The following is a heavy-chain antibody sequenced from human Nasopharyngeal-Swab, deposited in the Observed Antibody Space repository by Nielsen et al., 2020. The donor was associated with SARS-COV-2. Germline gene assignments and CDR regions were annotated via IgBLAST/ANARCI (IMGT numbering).Heavy chain of an antibody. V-gene: IGHV3-23*03. CDR1: GFTFSSYA. J-gene: IGHJ4*02. CDR3: AKGGEAGQRFLEWLYYFDY. D-gene: IGHD3-3*01. CDR2: IYSGGSST. Sequence: GESLKISCAASGFTFSSYAMSWVHQAPGKGLEWVSVIYSGGSSTYYADSVKGRFTISRDNSKNTLYLQMNSLRAEDTAVYYCAKGGEAGQRFLEWLYYFDYWGQGTLVTVSS.